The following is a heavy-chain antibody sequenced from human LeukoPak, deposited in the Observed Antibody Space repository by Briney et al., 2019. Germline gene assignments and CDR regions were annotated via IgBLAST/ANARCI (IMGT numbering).Heavy chain of an antibody. J-gene: IGHJ6*03. D-gene: IGHD4-11*01. Sequence: SETLSLTCTVSGGFISSSSYYWGWIRQPPGKGLEWIGYIHYTGITYYNPSLKSRLTISVDTSNNQFSLKLRSVTAADTAVYYCARGHSIEPYYYYYYMDVWGKGTTVTVSS. CDR3: ARGHSIEPYYYYYYMDV. CDR1: GGFISSSSYY. CDR2: IHYTGIT. V-gene: IGHV4-39*07.